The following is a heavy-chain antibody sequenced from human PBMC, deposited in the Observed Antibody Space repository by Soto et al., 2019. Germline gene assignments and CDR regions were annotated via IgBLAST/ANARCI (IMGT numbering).Heavy chain of an antibody. Sequence: QVQLVESGGGVVQPGRSLRLSCAASGFTFSSYGMHWVRQAPGKGLEWVAVIWYDGSNKYYADSVKGRFTISRDNSKNTLYLQMNSLRAEDTAVYYCARDRMVRGVRDYYYGMDVWGQGTTVTVSS. CDR2: IWYDGSNK. CDR3: ARDRMVRGVRDYYYGMDV. CDR1: GFTFSSYG. V-gene: IGHV3-33*01. J-gene: IGHJ6*02. D-gene: IGHD3-10*01.